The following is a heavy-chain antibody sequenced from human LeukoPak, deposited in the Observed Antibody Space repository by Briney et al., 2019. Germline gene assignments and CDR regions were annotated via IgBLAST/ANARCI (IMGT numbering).Heavy chain of an antibody. CDR3: AKNGDYGYAMDV. J-gene: IGHJ6*02. Sequence: ASVKVSCKASGYTSTDYYMHWVRQAPGQELEWVGSFNPYSGASKYAQKLQGRVTMTGDTSISTAYLQLGRVIGDDTAVYYCAKNGDYGYAMDVWGQGTTVTVSS. CDR2: FNPYSGAS. D-gene: IGHD4-17*01. V-gene: IGHV1-2*02. CDR1: GYTSTDYY.